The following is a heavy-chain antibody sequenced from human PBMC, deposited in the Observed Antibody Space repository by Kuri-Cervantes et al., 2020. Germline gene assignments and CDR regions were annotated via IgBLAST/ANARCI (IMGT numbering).Heavy chain of an antibody. J-gene: IGHJ4*02. V-gene: IGHV3-11*04. D-gene: IGHD3-10*01. CDR2: ISSSGSTI. CDR3: AREVGEETRDMYYFDY. Sequence: GESLKISCAASGFTFSGYYMSWIRQAPGKGLEWVSYISSSGSTIYYADSVKGRFTISRDNAKNSLYLQMNSLRAEDTAVYYCAREVGEETRDMYYFDYWGQGTLVTVSS. CDR1: GFTFSGYY.